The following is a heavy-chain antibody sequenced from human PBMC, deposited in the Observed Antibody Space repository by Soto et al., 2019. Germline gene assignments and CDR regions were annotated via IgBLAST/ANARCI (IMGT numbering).Heavy chain of an antibody. CDR1: GFSFNTYG. V-gene: IGHV3-30*18. CDR2: ISYDGSNK. Sequence: QVQLVESGGGVVQPGRSLRLSCAASGFSFNTYGMHWVRQAPGKGLEWVTSISYDGSNKYYADSVKGRFTISRDNSKNTLYLQLNSLRADDTAVYYCAKIIRSGGVYWGQGTLVTVSS. CDR3: AKIIRSGGVY. J-gene: IGHJ4*02. D-gene: IGHD3-10*01.